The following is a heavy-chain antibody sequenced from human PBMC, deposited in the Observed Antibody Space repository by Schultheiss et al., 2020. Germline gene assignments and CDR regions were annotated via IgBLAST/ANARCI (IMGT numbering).Heavy chain of an antibody. V-gene: IGHV1-2*02. J-gene: IGHJ6*02. CDR2: INPNSGGT. D-gene: IGHD3-3*01. Sequence: GPVKVYCKASGYTFTGYYMHWVRQAPGQGLEWMGWINPNSGGTNYAQKLQGRVTMTTDTSTSTAYMELRSLRSDDTAVYYCARVGLGRGLYDFWSGRNVVTDYYYGMDVWGQGTTVTVSS. CDR1: GYTFTGYY. CDR3: ARVGLGRGLYDFWSGRNVVTDYYYGMDV.